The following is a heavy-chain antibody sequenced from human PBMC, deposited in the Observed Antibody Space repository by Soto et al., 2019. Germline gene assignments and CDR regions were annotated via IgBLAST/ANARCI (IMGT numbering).Heavy chain of an antibody. CDR1: GGTFSSYA. V-gene: IGHV1-69*13. J-gene: IGHJ4*02. CDR2: IIPIFGTA. D-gene: IGHD6-13*01. CDR3: ARVNSYSSWQTFDY. Sequence: SVKVSCKASGGTFSSYAISWVRQAPGQGLEWMGGIIPIFGTANYAQKFQGRVTITADESTNTAYMELSSLRSEDTAVYYCARVNSYSSWQTFDYWGQGTLVTVSS.